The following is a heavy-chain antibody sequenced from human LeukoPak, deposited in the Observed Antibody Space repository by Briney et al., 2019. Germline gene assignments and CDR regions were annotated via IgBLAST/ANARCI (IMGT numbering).Heavy chain of an antibody. V-gene: IGHV4-30-2*01. D-gene: IGHD6-19*01. CDR2: IYHSGST. Sequence: SQTLSLTCAVSGGSISSGGYSWSWIRQPPGKGLEWIGYIYHSGSTYYNPSLKSRVTISVDRSKNQFSLKLSSVTAADTAVYYCARVSLRLGKVADWFDPWGQGTLVTVSS. J-gene: IGHJ5*02. CDR3: ARVSLRLGKVADWFDP. CDR1: GGSISSGGYS.